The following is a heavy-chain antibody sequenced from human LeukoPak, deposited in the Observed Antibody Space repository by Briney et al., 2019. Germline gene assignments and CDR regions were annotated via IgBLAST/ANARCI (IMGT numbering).Heavy chain of an antibody. J-gene: IGHJ4*02. CDR2: INEDGSEK. Sequence: GGSLRLSCAASGFSFNNYGMHWVRQAPGKGLEWVANINEDGSEKYYADSVEGRFTISRDNAKNSLDLQMSSLRADDTALYYCARSKIDYWGQGTLVTVSS. D-gene: IGHD4-11*01. CDR3: ARSKIDY. V-gene: IGHV3-7*01. CDR1: GFSFNNYG.